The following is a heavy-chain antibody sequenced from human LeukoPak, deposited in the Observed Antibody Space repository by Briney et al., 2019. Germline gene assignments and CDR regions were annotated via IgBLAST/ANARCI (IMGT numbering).Heavy chain of an antibody. CDR2: ISSSSSTI. D-gene: IGHD1-14*01. CDR3: AGDRKSDY. CDR1: GFTFSSYS. Sequence: PGGSLRLSCAASGFTFSSYSMNWVRQAPGKGLEWVSYISSSSSTIYYADSVKGRFTISRDNAKNSLYLQMNSLRAEDTAVYYCAGDRKSDYWGQGTLVTVSS. J-gene: IGHJ4*02. V-gene: IGHV3-48*01.